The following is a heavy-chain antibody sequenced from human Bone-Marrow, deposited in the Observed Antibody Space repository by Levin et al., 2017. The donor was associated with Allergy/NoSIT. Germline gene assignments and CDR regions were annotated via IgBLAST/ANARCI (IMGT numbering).Heavy chain of an antibody. Sequence: GGSLRLSCAASGFTFDDYAIHWVRQAPGKGLEWVSGISWNSGSIGYADSVKGRFTISRDNAKNSLYLQINSLRAEDTALYYCAKDTSRLGAAAGTGAPSFDYWGQGTLVTVSS. J-gene: IGHJ4*02. CDR3: AKDTSRLGAAAGTGAPSFDY. CDR2: ISWNSGSI. CDR1: GFTFDDYA. V-gene: IGHV3-9*01. D-gene: IGHD6-13*01.